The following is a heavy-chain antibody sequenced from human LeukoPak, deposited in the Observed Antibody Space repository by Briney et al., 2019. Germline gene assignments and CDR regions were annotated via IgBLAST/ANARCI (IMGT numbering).Heavy chain of an antibody. Sequence: ASVKVSCKASGYTFTSYDINWVRQATGQGLEWMGWMNPNSGNTGYAQKFQGRVTMTRNTSISTAYMELSSLRSEDTAVYYCARGLGSSWTFDPWGQGTLVTVSS. V-gene: IGHV1-8*01. CDR3: ARGLGSSWTFDP. J-gene: IGHJ5*02. CDR2: MNPNSGNT. CDR1: GYTFTSYD. D-gene: IGHD6-13*01.